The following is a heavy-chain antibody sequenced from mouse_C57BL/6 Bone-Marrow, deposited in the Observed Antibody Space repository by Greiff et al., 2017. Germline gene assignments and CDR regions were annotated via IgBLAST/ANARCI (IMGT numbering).Heavy chain of an antibody. CDR1: GYTFTDYN. J-gene: IGHJ1*03. Sequence: EVKLMESGPELVKPGASVKMSCKASGYTFTDYNMHWVKQSHGKSLEWIGYINPNNGGTSYNQKFKGKATLTVNKSSSTAYMELRSLTSEDSAVYYCARGYGSSYRYFDVWGTGTTVTVSS. CDR3: ARGYGSSYRYFDV. V-gene: IGHV1-22*01. D-gene: IGHD1-1*01. CDR2: INPNNGGT.